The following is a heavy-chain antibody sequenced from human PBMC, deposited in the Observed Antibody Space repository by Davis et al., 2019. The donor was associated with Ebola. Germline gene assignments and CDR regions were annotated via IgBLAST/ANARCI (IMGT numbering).Heavy chain of an antibody. D-gene: IGHD4-17*01. J-gene: IGHJ4*02. CDR2: IYYSGST. CDR1: GGSISSHY. V-gene: IGHV4-59*11. CDR3: AREGGYGDYGEYDY. Sequence: PSETLSLTCTVSGGSISSHYWSWIRQPPGKGLEWIGYIYYSGSTNYNPSLKSRVTISVDTSKNQFSLKLSSMTAADTAVYYCAREGGYGDYGEYDYWGQGTLVTVSS.